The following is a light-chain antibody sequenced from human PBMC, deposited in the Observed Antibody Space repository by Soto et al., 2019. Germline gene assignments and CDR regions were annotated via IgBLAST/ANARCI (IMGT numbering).Light chain of an antibody. CDR1: QSVSSY. J-gene: IGKJ1*01. V-gene: IGKV3-11*01. CDR3: QQRTNWPPWT. Sequence: EIVLTQSPATLSLSPGERATLSCRASQSVSSYLAWYQQKPGQAPRLLIYDASNRATGIPARFSCSGSGTDFTRTISSLEPEDFAVYYCQQRTNWPPWTFGQGAKVEIK. CDR2: DAS.